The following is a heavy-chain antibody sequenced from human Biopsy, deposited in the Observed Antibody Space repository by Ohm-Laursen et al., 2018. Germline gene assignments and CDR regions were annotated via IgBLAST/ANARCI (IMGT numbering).Heavy chain of an antibody. D-gene: IGHD1-7*01. Sequence: GASVTASCQASGYTFTSYDITWVRQASGQGPEWIGWLNPVSGNSNFGQKFRGRVTVTSDTSTSTAYMELSGLTSDDTATYYCGRAVRNQLLTDPWGQGTLVTVTS. V-gene: IGHV1-8*01. CDR3: GRAVRNQLLTDP. CDR1: GYTFTSYD. CDR2: LNPVSGNS. J-gene: IGHJ5*02.